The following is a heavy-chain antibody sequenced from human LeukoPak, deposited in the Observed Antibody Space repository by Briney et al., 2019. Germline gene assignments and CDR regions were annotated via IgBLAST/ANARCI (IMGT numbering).Heavy chain of an antibody. V-gene: IGHV3-23*01. D-gene: IGHD3-22*01. CDR2: ITGSGNGT. CDR3: VKGRDYNDASAYYIGDY. J-gene: IGHJ4*02. Sequence: GGSLRLSCAASGFTFSTHAMIWVRQAPGKGPEWVSCITGSGNGTYYRDSVKGRFTISRENSNDTLYLQMNSLRAEDTAVYYCVKGRDYNDASAYYIGDYWGQGTLVTVSS. CDR1: GFTFSTHA.